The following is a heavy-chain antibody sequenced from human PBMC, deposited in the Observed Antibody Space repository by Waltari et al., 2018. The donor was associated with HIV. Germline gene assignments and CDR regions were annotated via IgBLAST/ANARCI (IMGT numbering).Heavy chain of an antibody. Sequence: QVQLVESGGGVVQPGRSLRLSCAASGFTFSIYGMHWVRQAPGRGREWVAVRADDGSKQDYAESVKGRFTIARDNSTNTLYLQMNSLGAEDTAVYYCAKVRIVVVITYFFDYWGQGTLVTVSS. CDR1: GFTFSIYG. CDR2: RADDGSKQ. CDR3: AKVRIVVVITYFFDY. J-gene: IGHJ4*02. D-gene: IGHD3-22*01. V-gene: IGHV3-30*18.